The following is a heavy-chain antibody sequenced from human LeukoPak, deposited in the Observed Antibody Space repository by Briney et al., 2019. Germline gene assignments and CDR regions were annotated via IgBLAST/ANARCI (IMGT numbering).Heavy chain of an antibody. CDR2: TYYRSKWYN. J-gene: IGHJ4*02. D-gene: IGHD6-19*01. Sequence: SQTLSLTCAISGDSVSSNSAAWNWIRQSPSRGLEWLGRTYYRSKWYNDYAVSMKSRITIKPDTSKDQFSLQLNSVTPEDTAVYYCARDAGSGWSSFDYWGQGTLVTVSP. CDR3: ARDAGSGWSSFDY. V-gene: IGHV6-1*01. CDR1: GDSVSSNSAA.